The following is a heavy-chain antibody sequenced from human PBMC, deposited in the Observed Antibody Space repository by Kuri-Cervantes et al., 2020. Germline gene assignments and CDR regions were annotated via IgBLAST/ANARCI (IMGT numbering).Heavy chain of an antibody. CDR3: ARGDTVDAFDI. J-gene: IGHJ3*02. Sequence: SETLSLTCTVSGGSISSGDYYWSWIRQPPGKGLEWIGSIYYSGSTYYNPSLKSRVTISVDTSKNQFSLKLSSVTAADTAVYYCARGDTVDAFDIWGQGTMVTVSS. V-gene: IGHV4-39*07. D-gene: IGHD2-2*02. CDR2: IYYSGST. CDR1: GGSISSGDYY.